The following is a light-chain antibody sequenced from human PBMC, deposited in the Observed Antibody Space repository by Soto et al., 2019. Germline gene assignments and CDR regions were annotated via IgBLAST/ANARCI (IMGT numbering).Light chain of an antibody. Sequence: QSALTQPASVSGSPGQSITISCTGTSSDVGGYNYVSWYQQHPGKAPKLMIYEVSNRPSGVSNRFSGSKSGNTASLTNSGLQAEDEADYYFSSYTSSSTLEVVFGGGTKRTVL. CDR2: EVS. V-gene: IGLV2-14*01. CDR1: SSDVGGYNY. CDR3: SSYTSSSTLEVV. J-gene: IGLJ2*01.